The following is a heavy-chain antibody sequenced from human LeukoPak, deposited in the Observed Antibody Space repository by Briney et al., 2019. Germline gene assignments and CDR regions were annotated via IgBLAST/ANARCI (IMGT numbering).Heavy chain of an antibody. D-gene: IGHD3-3*01. Sequence: PSETLSLTCTVSGGSISSYYWSWIRQPPGKGLEWIGYIYYSGSTNYNPSLKSRVTISVDTSKNQFSLKLSSVTAADTAVYYCARSRYDFWSGYYTYYYYGMDVWGQGTTVTFSS. CDR3: ARSRYDFWSGYYTYYYYGMDV. CDR2: IYYSGST. V-gene: IGHV4-59*01. J-gene: IGHJ6*02. CDR1: GGSISSYY.